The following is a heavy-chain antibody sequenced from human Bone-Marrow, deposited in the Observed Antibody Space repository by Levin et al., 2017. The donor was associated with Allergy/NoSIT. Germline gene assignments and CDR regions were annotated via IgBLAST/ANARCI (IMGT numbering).Heavy chain of an antibody. V-gene: IGHV4-30-4*01. CDR3: ARDSTVPYGMDV. CDR2: IYYSGST. CDR1: GGSISSGDYY. D-gene: IGHD2/OR15-2a*01. Sequence: LRLSCTVSGGSISSGDYYWSWIRQPPGKGLEWIGYIYYSGSTYYNPSLKSRVTISVDTSKNQFSLKLSSVTAADTAVYYCARDSTVPYGMDVWGQGTTVTVSS. J-gene: IGHJ6*02.